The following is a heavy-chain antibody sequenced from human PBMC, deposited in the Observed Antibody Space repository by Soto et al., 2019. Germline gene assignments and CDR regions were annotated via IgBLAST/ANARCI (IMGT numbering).Heavy chain of an antibody. D-gene: IGHD3-10*01. J-gene: IGHJ6*03. CDR1: GYTFTVYY. Sequence: ASLKVSCKASGYTFTVYYMHWVRQAPGQGLEWMGWINPNSGGTNYAQKFQGWVTMTRDTSISTAYMELSRLRSDDTAVYYCARAREYYGSGSYYNVPYYMDVWGKGTTVTVSS. CDR2: INPNSGGT. CDR3: ARAREYYGSGSYYNVPYYMDV. V-gene: IGHV1-2*04.